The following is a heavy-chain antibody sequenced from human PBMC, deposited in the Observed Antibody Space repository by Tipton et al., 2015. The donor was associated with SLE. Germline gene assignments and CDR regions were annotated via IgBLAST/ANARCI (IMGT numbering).Heavy chain of an antibody. Sequence: SLRLSCSASGFTLITYPMHWVRQAPGKGLEYVSAINSGGGSTYYADSVKGRFAISRDNSKNTLYLQMNSLRGEDTAVYYCATTTTMTNYIDYWGQGTLVTVSS. V-gene: IGHV3-64*04. CDR2: INSGGGST. J-gene: IGHJ4*02. CDR3: ATTTTMTNYIDY. CDR1: GFTLITYP. D-gene: IGHD4-17*01.